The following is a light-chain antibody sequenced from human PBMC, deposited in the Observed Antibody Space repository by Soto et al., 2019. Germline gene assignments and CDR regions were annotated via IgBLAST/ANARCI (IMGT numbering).Light chain of an antibody. Sequence: DIVLTQTPLSSAVTLGQPASISCRSSQSLLHSDGSTYLSWLRQRPGQPPRLLIYKISNRLSGVPDRFSGSGAGTDFTLKISRVEAEDVGVYYCMQATQFPPYTFGQGTKLEIE. J-gene: IGKJ2*01. CDR3: MQATQFPPYT. CDR2: KIS. V-gene: IGKV2-24*01. CDR1: QSLLHSDGSTY.